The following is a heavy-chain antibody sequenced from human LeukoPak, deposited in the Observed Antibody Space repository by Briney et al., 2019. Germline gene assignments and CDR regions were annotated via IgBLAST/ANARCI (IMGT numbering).Heavy chain of an antibody. J-gene: IGHJ4*02. V-gene: IGHV3-30*18. D-gene: IGHD3-22*01. Sequence: GGSLGLSCTASGFTCGRYAMHWLRQAPGKGLEWVAVIAYDGSNKYSADSLKGQGRFTISRDNSKNTLFLEMNSLRPEDTAVYYCAKYAAAGAYDRHSEIDSWGQGTLVTVSS. CDR2: IAYDGSNK. CDR1: GFTCGRYA. CDR3: AKYAAAGAYDRHSEIDS.